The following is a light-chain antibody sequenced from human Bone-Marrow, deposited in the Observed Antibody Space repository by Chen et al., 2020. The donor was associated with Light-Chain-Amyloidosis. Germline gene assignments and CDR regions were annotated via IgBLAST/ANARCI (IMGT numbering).Light chain of an antibody. CDR1: NIGSTS. J-gene: IGLJ3*02. V-gene: IGLV3-21*02. CDR2: DDS. CDR3: QVWDRSSDRPV. Sequence: SYVLPQPSSVSVAPGQTATIACGGNNIGSTSVPWYQQTPGQAPLLVVYDDSDRPSGIPERLSGSNSGKTATLTISRVEAGDEADYYCQVWDRSSDRPVFGGGTKLTVL.